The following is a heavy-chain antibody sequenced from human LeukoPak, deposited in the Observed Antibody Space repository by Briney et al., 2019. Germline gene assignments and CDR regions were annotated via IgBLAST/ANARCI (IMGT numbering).Heavy chain of an antibody. Sequence: KLGESLKISGEGSGYTFPKYWIGWVRQMPGKGLEWMGIIHPGDSHTWYSPSFQGQVTISADKSISMAYLQWSSLKASDTAMYFCARQPGMTARSCYFRLWARGTLVTVSS. D-gene: IGHD2-2*01. V-gene: IGHV5-51*01. CDR2: IHPGDSHT. CDR1: GYTFPKYW. CDR3: ARQPGMTARSCYFRL. J-gene: IGHJ2*01.